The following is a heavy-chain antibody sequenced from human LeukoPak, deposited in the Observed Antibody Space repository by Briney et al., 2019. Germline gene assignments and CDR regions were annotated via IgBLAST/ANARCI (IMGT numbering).Heavy chain of an antibody. D-gene: IGHD6-13*01. Sequence: GGSLRLSCAASGFTVSSNYMSWVRQAPGKGLEWVSVIYSGGSTYYADSVKGRFTISRDNSKNTLYLQMNSLRAEDTAVYYCARAWLIAAAARGAFDIWGQGTMVTVSS. CDR1: GFTVSSNY. CDR2: IYSGGST. J-gene: IGHJ3*02. CDR3: ARAWLIAAAARGAFDI. V-gene: IGHV3-53*01.